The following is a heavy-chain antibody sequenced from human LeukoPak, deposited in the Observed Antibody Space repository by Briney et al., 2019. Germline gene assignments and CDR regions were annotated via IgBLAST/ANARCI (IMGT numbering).Heavy chain of an antibody. CDR1: GFTFSSYS. D-gene: IGHD3-10*01. CDR2: ISSSSRYI. Sequence: GGSLRLSCAASGFTFSSYSMNWVRQAPGKGLEWVSSISSSSRYIYYADSVKGRFTISRDNAKNSLYLQMNSLRAEDTAVYYCASVTWFGENTATFDPWGQGTLVTVSS. V-gene: IGHV3-21*01. CDR3: ASVTWFGENTATFDP. J-gene: IGHJ5*02.